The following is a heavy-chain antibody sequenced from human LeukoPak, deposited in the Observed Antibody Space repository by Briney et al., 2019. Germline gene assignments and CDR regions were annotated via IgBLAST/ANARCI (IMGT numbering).Heavy chain of an antibody. D-gene: IGHD3-3*02. Sequence: SETLSLTCTVSSGSVSNYDWSWIRQPPGKGLEWIGYIYYSGSTSYNPSLKSRVTISVDTSKNQVSVKLTSVTAADTAVYYCARTSIFGVVRFDPWGQGTLVTVSS. V-gene: IGHV4-59*08. CDR3: ARTSIFGVVRFDP. CDR1: SGSVSNYD. J-gene: IGHJ5*02. CDR2: IYYSGST.